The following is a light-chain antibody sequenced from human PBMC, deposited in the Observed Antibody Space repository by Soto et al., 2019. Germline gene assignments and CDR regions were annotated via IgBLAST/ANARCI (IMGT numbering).Light chain of an antibody. J-gene: IGKJ3*01. CDR1: QSLVSSDGNTY. Sequence: DVVMTQSPLSLPVTLGQPASISCRSSQSLVSSDGNTYLNWFHQRPGQSPRRLIYKVSNRDSGVPDRFSGSGCGTEFTLTTSRVEAEDAGVYYCMQAAQWPRTFGPGTKVDIK. CDR2: KVS. V-gene: IGKV2-30*01. CDR3: MQAAQWPRT.